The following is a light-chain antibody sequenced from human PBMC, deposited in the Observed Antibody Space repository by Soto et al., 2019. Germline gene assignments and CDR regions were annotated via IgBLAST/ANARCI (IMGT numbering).Light chain of an antibody. V-gene: IGLV1-44*01. Sequence: QSVLTQPPSASGTPGQRVTISCSGSSSNIGSNTVNWYQQLPGTAPKLLIYSNNQRPSGVPDRFSGSKSGTSASRAISGLQSEDEADYDCAAWDDSLNGLYVVGTGTKVTVL. CDR2: SNN. J-gene: IGLJ1*01. CDR1: SSNIGSNT. CDR3: AAWDDSLNGLYV.